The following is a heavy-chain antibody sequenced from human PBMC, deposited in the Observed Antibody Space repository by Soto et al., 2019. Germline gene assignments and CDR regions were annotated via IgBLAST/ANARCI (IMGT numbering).Heavy chain of an antibody. CDR2: IIPIFGTA. J-gene: IGHJ4*02. D-gene: IGHD3-10*01. Sequence: SVKVSCKVSGGTFTTYGISWVRQAPGQGLEWMGGIIPIFGTANYAQKFQGRVTLIADESTSTAYMELSSLRSEDTAVYYCALGGYYYGSGVLFDYFDYWGQGALVTVSS. CDR1: GGTFTTYG. V-gene: IGHV1-69*13. CDR3: ALGGYYYGSGVLFDYFDY.